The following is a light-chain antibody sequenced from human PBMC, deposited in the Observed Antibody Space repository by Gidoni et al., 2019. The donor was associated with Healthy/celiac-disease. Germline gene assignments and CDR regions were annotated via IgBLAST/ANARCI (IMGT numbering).Light chain of an antibody. J-gene: IGKJ2*01. Sequence: EIVLTQSTATLSLSPGERATLACRARHSVSSYLAWYQQKPGQATRLLIDDASNRATGIPARFSGSGSGTDFTLTISSLEPEDFAVYYCQQRSNWPPGYTFGQGTKLEIK. V-gene: IGKV3-11*01. CDR1: HSVSSY. CDR3: QQRSNWPPGYT. CDR2: DAS.